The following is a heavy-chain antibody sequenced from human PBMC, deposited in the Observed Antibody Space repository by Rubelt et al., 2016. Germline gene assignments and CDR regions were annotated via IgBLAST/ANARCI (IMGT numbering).Heavy chain of an antibody. CDR1: GGSFSGYY. V-gene: IGHV4-34*01. J-gene: IGHJ6*02. D-gene: IGHD1-1*01. CDR2: INHSGST. Sequence: QVQLQQWGAGLLKPSETLSLTCAVYGGSFSGYYWSWIRQPPGKGLEWIGEINHSGSTNYNPSLKSGVAISVDPSKNQFSLNVSSVTAADTAVYYCATAGPRRQYYYYGMDVWGQGTTVTVSS. CDR3: ATAGPRRQYYYYGMDV.